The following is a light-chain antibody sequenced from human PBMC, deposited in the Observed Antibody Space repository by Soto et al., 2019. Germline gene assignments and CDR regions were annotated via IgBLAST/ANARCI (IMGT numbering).Light chain of an antibody. CDR3: SLYTTSSTPSYV. CDR2: EVN. CDR1: SFDVDDYNS. J-gene: IGLJ1*01. Sequence: QSVLTQPASVSGSPGQSITISCTGTSFDVDDYNSVSWYQQPPGKAPKLIIYEVNNRPSGVSNRFSGSNSDNTASLTIPGLQAEDEADYYCSLYTTSSTPSYVFGTGTRSPS. V-gene: IGLV2-14*01.